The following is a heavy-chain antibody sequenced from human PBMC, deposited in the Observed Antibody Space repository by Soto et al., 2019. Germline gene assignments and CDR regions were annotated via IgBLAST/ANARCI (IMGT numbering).Heavy chain of an antibody. D-gene: IGHD4-17*01. CDR2: IYPGDSDT. CDR3: ARRTSVTRGNLEVV. J-gene: IGHJ4*02. Sequence: PGESLKISCMGSGYKVSTWHNFTSYWIAWVRQMPGEGLEWMGIIYPGDSDTRYSPSFQGQVTISADKSINSVYLQWSSLKASDSAIYYCARRTSVTRGNLEVVWGQGTLVTVSS. CDR1: GYKVSTWHNFTSYW. V-gene: IGHV5-51*01.